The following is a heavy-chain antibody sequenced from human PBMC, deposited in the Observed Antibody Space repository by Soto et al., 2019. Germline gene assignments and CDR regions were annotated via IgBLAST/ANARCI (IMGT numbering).Heavy chain of an antibody. J-gene: IGHJ5*02. V-gene: IGHV1-18*01. D-gene: IGHD2-2*01. Sequence: ASVKVSCKTSGYTFSNCGITWVRQAPGQPLEWLGWISLYSDGTNYAQKFQGRVSMTTDTSTTTAYMELRSLRSYDTAVYYCARVVPGAEAWFGPWGQGTLVTVSS. CDR3: ARVVPGAEAWFGP. CDR1: GYTFSNCG. CDR2: ISLYSDGT.